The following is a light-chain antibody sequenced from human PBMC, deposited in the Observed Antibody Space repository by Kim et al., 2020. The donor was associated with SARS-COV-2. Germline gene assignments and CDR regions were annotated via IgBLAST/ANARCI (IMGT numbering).Light chain of an antibody. CDR1: QGISSY. Sequence: AIRITQSPSSLSASTGDRVTITCLASQGISSYLAWYQQKPGKAPKLLIYAASTLQSGVPSRFSGSGSGTDFTLTISCLQSEDFAAYYCQQYYDYPYTFGQGTKLEI. V-gene: IGKV1-8*01. CDR2: AAS. J-gene: IGKJ2*01. CDR3: QQYYDYPYT.